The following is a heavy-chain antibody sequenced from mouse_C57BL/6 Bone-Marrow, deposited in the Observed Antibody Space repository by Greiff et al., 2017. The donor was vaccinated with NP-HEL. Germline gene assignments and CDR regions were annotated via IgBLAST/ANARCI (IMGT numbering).Heavy chain of an antibody. D-gene: IGHD2-1*01. CDR2: ISSGGDYI. CDR3: TRVLLYYYAMDY. V-gene: IGHV5-9-1*02. CDR1: GFTFSSYA. Sequence: EVNVVESGEGLVKPGGSLKLSCAASGFTFSSYAMSWVRQTPEKRLEWVAYISSGGDYIYYADTVKGRFTISRDNARNTLYLQMSSLKSEDTAMYYCTRVLLYYYAMDYWGQGTSLTVSS. J-gene: IGHJ4*01.